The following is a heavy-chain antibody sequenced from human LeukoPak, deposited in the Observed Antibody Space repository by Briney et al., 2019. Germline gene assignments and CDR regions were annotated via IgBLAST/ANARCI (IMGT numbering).Heavy chain of an antibody. V-gene: IGHV4-59*01. J-gene: IGHJ6*03. CDR3: ARVLGPLVSYYYYYYMDV. D-gene: IGHD2-2*01. CDR2: IYYSGST. CDR1: GGSISSYY. Sequence: SETLSLTCTVSGGSISSYYWSWIRQPPGKGLEWIGYIYYSGSTNYNPSLKSRVTISVDTSKNQFSLKLSSVTAADTAVYYCARVLGPLVSYYYYYYMDVWGKGTTVTVSS.